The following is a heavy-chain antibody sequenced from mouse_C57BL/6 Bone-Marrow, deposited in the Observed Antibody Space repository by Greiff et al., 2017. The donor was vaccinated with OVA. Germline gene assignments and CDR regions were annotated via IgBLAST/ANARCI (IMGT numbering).Heavy chain of an antibody. J-gene: IGHJ1*03. Sequence: EVHLVESEGGLVQPGSSMKLSCTASGFTFSDYYMAWVRQVPEKGLEWVANINYDGSSTYYLDSLKSRFIISRDNAKNILYLQMSSLKSEDTATYYCARPQDNYSLGYFGVWGTGTTVTVSS. CDR3: ARPQDNYSLGYFGV. CDR2: INYDGSST. V-gene: IGHV5-16*01. D-gene: IGHD6-1*02. CDR1: GFTFSDYY.